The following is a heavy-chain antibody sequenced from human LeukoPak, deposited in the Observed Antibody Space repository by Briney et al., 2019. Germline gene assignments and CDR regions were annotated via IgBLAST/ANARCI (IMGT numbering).Heavy chain of an antibody. CDR1: GGAISSYY. CDR3: ARQSISGSSLSYFDY. Sequence: SKTLSLTCTVSGGAISSYYWSWIRQPPGKGLEWIGNIYDSGSTNYNPSLKSRVTISVDTSKNQCSLKLSSVTAADTAVYYCARQSISGSSLSYFDYWGQGTLVNVSS. J-gene: IGHJ4*02. CDR2: IYDSGST. V-gene: IGHV4-59*01. D-gene: IGHD3-22*01.